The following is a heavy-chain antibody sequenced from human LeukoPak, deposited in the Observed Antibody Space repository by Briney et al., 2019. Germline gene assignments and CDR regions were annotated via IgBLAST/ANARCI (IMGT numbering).Heavy chain of an antibody. CDR1: GFTFSGSA. Sequence: GGSLRLSCAASGFTFSGSALHWVRQASGKGLEWVGRIRSTANGYATAYAASVKGRFTISRDDSKNTAYLQMNSLRAEDTAIYYCARGKRFGELFYFDYWGQGTLVTVSS. CDR2: IRSTANGYAT. CDR3: ARGKRFGELFYFDY. D-gene: IGHD3-10*01. J-gene: IGHJ4*02. V-gene: IGHV3-73*01.